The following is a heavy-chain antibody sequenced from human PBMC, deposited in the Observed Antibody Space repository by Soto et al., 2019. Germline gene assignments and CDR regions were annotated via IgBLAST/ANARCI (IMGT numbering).Heavy chain of an antibody. D-gene: IGHD3-22*01. Sequence: SETLSLTCAVSGYSISSGYYWGWIRQPPGKGLEWIGSIYHSGSTYYNPSLKSRVTISVDTSKNQFSLKLSSVTAADTAVYYCARELLFYDSDGFSWDDAFDIWGQGTMVTVSS. V-gene: IGHV4-38-2*02. J-gene: IGHJ3*02. CDR3: ARELLFYDSDGFSWDDAFDI. CDR2: IYHSGST. CDR1: GYSISSGYY.